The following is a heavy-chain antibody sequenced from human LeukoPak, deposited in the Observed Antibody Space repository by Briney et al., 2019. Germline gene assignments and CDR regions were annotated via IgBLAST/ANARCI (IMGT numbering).Heavy chain of an antibody. D-gene: IGHD1-7*01. Sequence: SQTLSLTCTVSGGSISSGSYYWSWIRQPPGKGLEWIGYIYNSGSTNYNPSLKSRVTISVDTSKNQFSLKLTSVTAADTAVYYCARSITGTTRAFDIWGQGTMVTVSS. J-gene: IGHJ3*02. V-gene: IGHV4-61*01. CDR1: GGSISSGSYY. CDR3: ARSITGTTRAFDI. CDR2: IYNSGST.